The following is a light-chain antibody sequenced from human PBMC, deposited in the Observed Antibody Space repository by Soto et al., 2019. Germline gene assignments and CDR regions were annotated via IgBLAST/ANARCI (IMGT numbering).Light chain of an antibody. CDR3: QQYRNWPRT. CDR2: GAS. J-gene: IGKJ1*01. Sequence: EIVLTQSPATLSVSQGERVTLSCRASQSVDINLAWYQQKPGQAPRLLIYGASTRATDMPGRFSGRGSGTEFTLTINSLQSEDFAVYYCQQYRNWPRTFGQGTKVDI. V-gene: IGKV3-15*01. CDR1: QSVDIN.